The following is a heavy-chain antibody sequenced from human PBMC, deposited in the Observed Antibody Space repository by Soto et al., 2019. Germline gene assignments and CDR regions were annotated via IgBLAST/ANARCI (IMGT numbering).Heavy chain of an antibody. D-gene: IGHD6-6*01. CDR3: ARELSSSSSGYYYYYMDV. Sequence: ASVKVSCKASGYTFTGYYMHWVRQAPGQGLEWMGWINPNSGGTNYAQKFQGWVTMTRDTSISTAYMELSRLRSDDTAVYYCARELSSSSSGYYYYYMDVRGKRTKVTVSS. CDR1: GYTFTGYY. J-gene: IGHJ6*03. V-gene: IGHV1-2*04. CDR2: INPNSGGT.